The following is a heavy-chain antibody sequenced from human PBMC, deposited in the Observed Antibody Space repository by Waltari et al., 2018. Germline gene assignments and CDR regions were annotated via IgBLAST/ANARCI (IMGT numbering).Heavy chain of an antibody. J-gene: IGHJ5*02. CDR1: GGSISSYY. V-gene: IGHV4-59*01. CDR3: ARVGYCSGGSCYRGNWFDP. CDR2: IYYSGST. Sequence: QVQLQESGPGLVKPSETLSLTCTVSGGSISSYYWIWIRQPPGQGLEWIGYIYYSGSTNYNPSLKSRVTISVDTSKNQFSLKLSSVTAADTAVYYCARVGYCSGGSCYRGNWFDPWGQGTLVTVSS. D-gene: IGHD2-15*01.